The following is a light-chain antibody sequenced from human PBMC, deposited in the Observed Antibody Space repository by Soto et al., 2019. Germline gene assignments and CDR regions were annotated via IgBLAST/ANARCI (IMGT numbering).Light chain of an antibody. V-gene: IGKV3-15*01. CDR3: QQYNNWPPGT. Sequence: EIVMTQSPATLSVSPGERATLSGRASQSVSSNLAWYQQKPGQAPRLLIYGASTRATGIPARFSGSGSATEITLTISSLQSEDFAVYYCQQYNNWPPGTFGQGTKLESK. CDR1: QSVSSN. CDR2: GAS. J-gene: IGKJ2*01.